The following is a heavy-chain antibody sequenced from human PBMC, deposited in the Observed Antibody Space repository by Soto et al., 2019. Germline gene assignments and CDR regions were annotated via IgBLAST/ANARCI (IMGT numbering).Heavy chain of an antibody. J-gene: IGHJ6*02. V-gene: IGHV1-69*06. CDR2: IIPIFGTA. CDR3: ARRGSITIFGVVLSPSGSYGMDV. Sequence: SVKVSCKASGGTFSSYAISWVRQAPGQGLEWMGGIIPIFGTANYAQKFQGRVTITADKSTSTAYMELSSLRSEDTAVYYCARRGSITIFGVVLSPSGSYGMDVWGQGTTVTVSS. D-gene: IGHD3-3*01. CDR1: GGTFSSYA.